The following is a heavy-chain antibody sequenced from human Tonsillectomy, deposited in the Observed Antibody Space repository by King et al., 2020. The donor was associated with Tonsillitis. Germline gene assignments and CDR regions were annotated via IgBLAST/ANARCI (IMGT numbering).Heavy chain of an antibody. J-gene: IGHJ2*01. CDR3: ARVTQNLYSSSWLWSFDL. Sequence: VQLQESGPGLVKPSETLSLTCTVSGYSISSGYYWGWIRQPPGKGLEWIGSIYHSGSTYYNPSLKSRVTISVDTSKNQFSLKLSSVTAADTAVYYCARVTQNLYSSSWLWSFDLWGRGTLVTVSS. CDR1: GYSISSGYY. D-gene: IGHD6-13*01. CDR2: IYHSGST. V-gene: IGHV4-38-2*02.